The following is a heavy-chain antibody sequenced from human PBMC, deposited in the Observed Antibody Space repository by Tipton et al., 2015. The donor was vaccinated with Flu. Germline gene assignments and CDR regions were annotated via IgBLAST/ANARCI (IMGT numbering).Heavy chain of an antibody. CDR2: IYRTGNG. V-gene: IGHV4-38-2*01. D-gene: IGHD4-11*01. CDR3: ARRDYSNYVSEPKHWFDS. J-gene: IGHJ5*01. CDR1: GDSIGYPYY. Sequence: TLSLTCSVSGDSIGYPYYWGWIRQAPGKGLEWIGNIYRTGNGYYNPSLKSRVTMSVDSSKNQFSLRLTSVTAADTAVYLCARRDYSNYVSEPKHWFDSWGQGALVTVSS.